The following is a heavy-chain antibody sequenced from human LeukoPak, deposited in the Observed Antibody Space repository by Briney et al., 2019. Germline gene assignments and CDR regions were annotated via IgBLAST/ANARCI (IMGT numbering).Heavy chain of an antibody. J-gene: IGHJ4*02. V-gene: IGHV4-34*01. CDR2: INHSGST. CDR3: ARGLSPGSGDY. Sequence: SETLSLTCSVSGGSISRYYWSWIRQPPGKGLEWIGEINHSGSTNYNPSLKSRVTISVDTSKNQFSLKLSSVTAADTAVYYCARGLSPGSGDYWGQGTLVTVSS. D-gene: IGHD6-25*01. CDR1: GGSISRYY.